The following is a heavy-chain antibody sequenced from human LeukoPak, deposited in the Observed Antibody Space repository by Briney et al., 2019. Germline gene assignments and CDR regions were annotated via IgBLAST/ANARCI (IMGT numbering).Heavy chain of an antibody. V-gene: IGHV1-3*01. CDR2: INAGNGNT. J-gene: IGHJ4*02. D-gene: IGHD6-19*01. CDR1: GYTFTSYA. CDR3: ARSSSGWRYYFDY. Sequence: ASVKVSCKASGYTFTSYAMHWVRQAPGQRLEWMGWINAGNGNTEYSQKFQGRVTITRDTSASTAYMELSSLRSEDTAVYYCARSSSGWRYYFDYWGQGTLVTVSS.